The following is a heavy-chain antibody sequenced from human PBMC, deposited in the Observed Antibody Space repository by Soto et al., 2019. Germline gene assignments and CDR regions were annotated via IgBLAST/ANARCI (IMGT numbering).Heavy chain of an antibody. CDR3: AKSYYYDTSGTFYFDY. D-gene: IGHD3-22*01. CDR2: ISGSGGST. V-gene: IGHV3-23*01. Sequence: GGSLRLSCAASGFTFSSYAKSWVSQAPGKGLEWVSAISGSGGSTYYADSVKGRFTISRDNSKNTLYLQMNSLRAEDTAVYYCAKSYYYDTSGTFYFDYWGQGTLVTVSS. CDR1: GFTFSSYA. J-gene: IGHJ4*02.